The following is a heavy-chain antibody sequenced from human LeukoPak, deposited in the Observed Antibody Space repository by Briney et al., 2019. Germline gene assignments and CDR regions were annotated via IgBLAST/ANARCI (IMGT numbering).Heavy chain of an antibody. J-gene: IGHJ5*02. CDR2: IYYSGST. CDR1: GGSISSYY. D-gene: IGHD3-9*01. V-gene: IGHV4-59*01. Sequence: SETLSLTCTVSGGSISSYYWSWIRQPPGKGLEWIGYIYYSGSTNYNPSLKSRVTISVDTSKNQFSLKLSSVTAADTAVYYCARDRRGVYDILTGYPAGFDPWGQGTLVTVSS. CDR3: ARDRRGVYDILTGYPAGFDP.